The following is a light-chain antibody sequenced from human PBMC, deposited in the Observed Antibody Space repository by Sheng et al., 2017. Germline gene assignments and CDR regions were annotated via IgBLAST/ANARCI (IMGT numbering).Light chain of an antibody. CDR3: QQYTNYPWT. Sequence: DIQMTQSPSSLSASVGDRVTITCRASQAISSYLAWYQQKPGKVPKLVIYAASGLQSWVPSRFSGRGSGTDFTLTISSLQPEDVATYYCQQYTNYPWTFGQGTKVEIK. J-gene: IGKJ1*01. CDR2: AAS. V-gene: IGKV1-27*01. CDR1: QAISSY.